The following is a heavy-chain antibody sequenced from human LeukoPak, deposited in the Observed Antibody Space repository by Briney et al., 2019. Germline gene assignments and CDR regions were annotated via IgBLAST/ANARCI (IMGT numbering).Heavy chain of an antibody. D-gene: IGHD3-10*01. J-gene: IGHJ4*02. Sequence: PGGSLRLSCAASGFIFSEYALAWVCQAPGKGLEWVSGISRIGGSTHYADSVKGRFTISRDNSKNTLYLQMNSLRAEDTAVYYCAKDRRAGSYDYWGQGTLVTVSS. CDR2: ISRIGGST. CDR1: GFIFSEYA. V-gene: IGHV3-23*01. CDR3: AKDRRAGSYDY.